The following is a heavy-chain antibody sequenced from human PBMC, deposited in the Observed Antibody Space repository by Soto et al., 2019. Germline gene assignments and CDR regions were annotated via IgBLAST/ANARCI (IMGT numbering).Heavy chain of an antibody. CDR1: GFTFSHYD. D-gene: IGHD5-18*01. J-gene: IGHJ6*02. CDR3: VRSPRGGYGKLYGMDV. Sequence: EVQLVESGGGLVQPGGSLRLSCAASGFTFSHYDMHWVRQTAGEGLEWVAVIGFAADTYYPDPVRGRFTISRENAANSLYLQMNSLRAGDTAVYYCVRSPRGGYGKLYGMDVWGRGTTVTVSS. CDR2: IGFAADT. V-gene: IGHV3-13*04.